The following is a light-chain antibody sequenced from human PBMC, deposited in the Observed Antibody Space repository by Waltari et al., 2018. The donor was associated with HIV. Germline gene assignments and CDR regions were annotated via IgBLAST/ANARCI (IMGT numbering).Light chain of an antibody. CDR3: SSYKNNNTIV. Sequence: QSALTQPPSVSASPGQSVTISCTGTSSDIGFYNRVSWYLQPPGTAPRIIIYEVKNRPSGVPDRFSASKSGNTASLTISGLQAEDEADYYCSSYKNNNTIVFGTGTKVTVL. V-gene: IGLV2-18*02. CDR2: EVK. J-gene: IGLJ1*01. CDR1: SSDIGFYNR.